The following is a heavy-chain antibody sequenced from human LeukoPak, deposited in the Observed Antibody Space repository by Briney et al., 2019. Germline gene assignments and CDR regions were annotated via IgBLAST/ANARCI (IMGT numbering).Heavy chain of an antibody. CDR2: INHSGST. V-gene: IGHV4-34*01. Sequence: PSETLSLTCAVYGGSFSGYYWSWIRQPPGKGLEWIGEINHSGSTNYSPSLKSRVTISVDTSKNQFSLKLSSVTAADTAVYYCARSDDYGDYGGAFDYWGQGTLVTVSS. D-gene: IGHD4-17*01. CDR1: GGSFSGYY. J-gene: IGHJ4*02. CDR3: ARSDDYGDYGGAFDY.